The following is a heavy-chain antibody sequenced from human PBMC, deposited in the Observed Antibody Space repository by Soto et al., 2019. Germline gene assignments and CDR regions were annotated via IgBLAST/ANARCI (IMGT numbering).Heavy chain of an antibody. Sequence: PSETLSLTYGVYGGSFSGYYWTWIRQPPGTGLEWIGEINHSGSTNYNPSLKSRVTISVDTSKNQFSLKLTSVTAADTAVYYCARDKITGLFDYWGQGTLVTVS. J-gene: IGHJ4*02. CDR2: INHSGST. CDR1: GGSFSGYY. D-gene: IGHD2-8*02. V-gene: IGHV4-34*01. CDR3: ARDKITGLFDY.